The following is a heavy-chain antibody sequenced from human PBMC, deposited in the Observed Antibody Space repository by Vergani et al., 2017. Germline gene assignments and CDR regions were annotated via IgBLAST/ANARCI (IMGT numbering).Heavy chain of an antibody. Sequence: EVQLVQSGAEVKKPGESLKISCTGSGYSFTSYWIGWVRPMPGKGLEWMGIIYPGDSDTRYSPSFQGQVTISADKSISTAYLQWSSLKASDTAMYYCARHDMVRGVTEEDAFDIWGQGTMVTVSS. CDR2: IYPGDSDT. CDR1: GYSFTSYW. V-gene: IGHV5-51*01. CDR3: ARHDMVRGVTEEDAFDI. J-gene: IGHJ3*02. D-gene: IGHD3-10*01.